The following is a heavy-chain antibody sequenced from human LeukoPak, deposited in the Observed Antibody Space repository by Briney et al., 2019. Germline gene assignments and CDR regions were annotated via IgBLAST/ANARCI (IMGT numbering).Heavy chain of an antibody. CDR1: GYTFTSYA. CDR2: INPNSGGT. V-gene: IGHV1-2*02. Sequence: APVKVSCKASGYTFTSYAMNWVRQAPGQGLEWMGWINPNSGGTNYAQKFQGRVTMTRDTSISTAYMELSRLRSDDTAVYYCARDQGVYGDYAFDIWGQGTMVTVSS. J-gene: IGHJ3*02. D-gene: IGHD4-17*01. CDR3: ARDQGVYGDYAFDI.